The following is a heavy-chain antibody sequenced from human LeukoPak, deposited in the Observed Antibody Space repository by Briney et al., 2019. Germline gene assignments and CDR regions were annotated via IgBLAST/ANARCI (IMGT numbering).Heavy chain of an antibody. V-gene: IGHV4-39*07. CDR3: ARAPRDQQQWFGELSRFDP. Sequence: SETLSLTCTVSGGSISSSSYYWGWIRQPPGKGLEWIGSIYYSGSTYYNPSLKSRVTISVDTSKNQFSLKLSSVTAADTAVYYCARAPRDQQQWFGELSRFDPWGQGTLVTVSS. D-gene: IGHD3-10*01. CDR1: GGSISSSSYY. J-gene: IGHJ5*02. CDR2: IYYSGST.